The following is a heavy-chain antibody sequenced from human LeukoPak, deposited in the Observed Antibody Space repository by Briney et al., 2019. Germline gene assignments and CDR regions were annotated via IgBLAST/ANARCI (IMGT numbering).Heavy chain of an antibody. CDR3: ARESYYDSSGYGMDV. V-gene: IGHV3-48*03. J-gene: IGHJ6*02. CDR2: ISSSGSTI. CDR1: GFTFSSYE. Sequence: GGSLRLSCAASGFTFSSYEMNWVRQAPGKGLEWVSYISSSGSTIYYADSVEGRFTISRDNAKNSLYLQMNSLRAEDTAVYYCARESYYDSSGYGMDVWGQGTTVTVSS. D-gene: IGHD3-22*01.